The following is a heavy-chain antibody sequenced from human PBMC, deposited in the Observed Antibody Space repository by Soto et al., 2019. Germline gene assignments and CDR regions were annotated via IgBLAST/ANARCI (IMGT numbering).Heavy chain of an antibody. Sequence: SVKVSCKASGGTFSSYAISWVRQAPGQGLEWMGGIIPIFGTANYAQKFQGRVTITADESTSTAYMELSSLRSEDTAVYYCASGVLYYDSSGYYYNYFDYWGQGTLVTVSS. D-gene: IGHD3-22*01. CDR2: IIPIFGTA. CDR1: GGTFSSYA. CDR3: ASGVLYYDSSGYYYNYFDY. J-gene: IGHJ4*02. V-gene: IGHV1-69*13.